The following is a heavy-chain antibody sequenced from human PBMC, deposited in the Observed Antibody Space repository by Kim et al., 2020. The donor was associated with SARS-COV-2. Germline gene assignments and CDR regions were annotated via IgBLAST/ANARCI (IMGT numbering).Heavy chain of an antibody. J-gene: IGHJ4*02. CDR3: ARGIDDSGGYYYFY. CDR2: IIPIFGTA. CDR1: GGTFSTYS. V-gene: IGHV1-69*13. Sequence: SVKVSCKASGGTFSTYSINWVRQVPGQGLEWMGGIIPIFGTANYAQKFQGRVTITADESTSTAYMELRSLRSEDMAVYYCARGIDDSGGYYYFYWGQGTLVTVSS. D-gene: IGHD3-22*01.